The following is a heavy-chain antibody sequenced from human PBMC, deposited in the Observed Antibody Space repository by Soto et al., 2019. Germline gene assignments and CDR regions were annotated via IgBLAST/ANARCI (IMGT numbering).Heavy chain of an antibody. CDR1: GFTFTSSA. CDR3: AAIVVVTHDAFDI. V-gene: IGHV1-58*01. Sequence: SVKVSCKASGFTFTSSAVQWVRQARGQRLEWIGWIVVGSGNTNYAQKFQERVTITRDMSTSTAYMELSSLRSEDTAVYYCAAIVVVTHDAFDIWGQGAMVTVSS. D-gene: IGHD3-22*01. CDR2: IVVGSGNT. J-gene: IGHJ3*02.